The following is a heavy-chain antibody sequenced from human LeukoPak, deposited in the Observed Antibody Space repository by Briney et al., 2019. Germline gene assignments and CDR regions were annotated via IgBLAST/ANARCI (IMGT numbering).Heavy chain of an antibody. CDR2: IVVASGNT. D-gene: IGHD1-26*01. J-gene: IGHJ4*02. CDR1: GFTFTTSA. CDR3: AADHGGSYFATRFDY. V-gene: IGHV1-58*02. Sequence: TSVKVSCKASGFTFTTSAMQWVRQARGQRLEWIGWIVVASGNTNYAQKFQERVTITRDMSTSTAHMELSSLGSEDTAVYYCAADHGGSYFATRFDYWGQGTLVAVSS.